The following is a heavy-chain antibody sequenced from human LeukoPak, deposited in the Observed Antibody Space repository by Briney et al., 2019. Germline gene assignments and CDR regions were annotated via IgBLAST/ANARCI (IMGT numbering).Heavy chain of an antibody. D-gene: IGHD6-13*01. Sequence: GRSLGLSCAASGFTFSDYGMHWVRQAPGKGLEWVAVIWYDGNNKYYADSVKGRFTISRDNSKNTLYLQMNSLRAEDTAVYSCARGQQPYYYYGMDVWGQGTTVTVSS. CDR2: IWYDGNNK. J-gene: IGHJ6*02. CDR3: ARGQQPYYYYGMDV. V-gene: IGHV3-33*01. CDR1: GFTFSDYG.